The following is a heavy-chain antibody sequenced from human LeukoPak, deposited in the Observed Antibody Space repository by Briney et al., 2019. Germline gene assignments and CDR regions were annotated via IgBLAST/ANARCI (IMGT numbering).Heavy chain of an antibody. CDR3: ARGPLVGATIPYYYYGMDV. D-gene: IGHD1-26*01. Sequence: PSETLSLTCTVSGGSISSGGYYWSWIRQHPGKGLEWIGYIYYSGSTYYNPSLKSRVTISVDTSKNQFSLKLSSVTAADTAVYYCARGPLVGATIPYYYYGMDVWGQGTTVTVPS. CDR1: GGSISSGGYY. CDR2: IYYSGST. V-gene: IGHV4-31*03. J-gene: IGHJ6*02.